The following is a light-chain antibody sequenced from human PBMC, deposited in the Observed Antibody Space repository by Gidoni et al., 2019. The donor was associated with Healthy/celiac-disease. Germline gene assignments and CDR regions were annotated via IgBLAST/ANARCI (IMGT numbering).Light chain of an antibody. J-gene: IGKJ3*01. V-gene: IGKV1-39*01. Sequence: DIQMTQSPSSLSASVGHRVTITCRASQSISSYLNWYQQKPGKAPKLLIYAASSLQSGVPSTFSGSGSGKEFTLTISSLQPEDFATYYCQQSYSTPIFTFXPXTKVDIK. CDR2: AAS. CDR1: QSISSY. CDR3: QQSYSTPIFT.